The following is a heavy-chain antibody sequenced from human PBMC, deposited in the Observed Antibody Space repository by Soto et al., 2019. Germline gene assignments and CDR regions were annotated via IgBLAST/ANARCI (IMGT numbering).Heavy chain of an antibody. CDR2: INDRGSI. V-gene: IGHV4-34*01. Sequence: QVQLQQWGAGPLRPLETLSLTCGVSGGSFSGYYWXXXRXXXXXXLEWIGEINDRGSINYNPSLKSRVSISVDTSKNHYSLNLRSVTAADTAVYYCARESHDILTGPPWVWYFDLWGRGTLVTVSS. J-gene: IGHJ2*01. CDR3: ARESHDILTGPPWVWYFDL. D-gene: IGHD3-9*01. CDR1: GGSFSGYY.